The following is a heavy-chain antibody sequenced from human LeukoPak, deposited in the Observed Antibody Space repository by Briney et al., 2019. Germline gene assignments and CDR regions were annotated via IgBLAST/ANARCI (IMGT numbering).Heavy chain of an antibody. Sequence: GGSLRLSCAASEFTFTSYELNWVRQAPGKGLEWVSYIVSSGSTIYYADSVRGRFTISRDNAKNSLYLQMNSLRAEDTAIYYCVRGGYCSGGTCYKWNAFDIWGQGTMVTVSS. V-gene: IGHV3-48*03. D-gene: IGHD2-15*01. J-gene: IGHJ3*02. CDR3: VRGGYCSGGTCYKWNAFDI. CDR1: EFTFTSYE. CDR2: IVSSGSTI.